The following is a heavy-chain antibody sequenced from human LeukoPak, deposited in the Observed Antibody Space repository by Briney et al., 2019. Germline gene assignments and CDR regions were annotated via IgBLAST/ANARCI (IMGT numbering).Heavy chain of an antibody. D-gene: IGHD1-26*01. Sequence: GGSLRLSCAASGFTFSSNWMHWVRQAPGKGLVWVSRINEDGSTTNYADSVKGRFTISRGNAKNTLYLQMNSLRAEDTAVYYCASHSTFVGGATESIDYWGQGTLVTVSS. J-gene: IGHJ4*02. V-gene: IGHV3-74*01. CDR3: ASHSTFVGGATESIDY. CDR1: GFTFSSNW. CDR2: INEDGSTT.